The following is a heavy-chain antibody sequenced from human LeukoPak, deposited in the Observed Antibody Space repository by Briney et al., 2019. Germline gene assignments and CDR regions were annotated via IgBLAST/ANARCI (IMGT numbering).Heavy chain of an antibody. CDR1: GFTFSSYA. CDR3: AKGSGYCSSTRCYPLDY. J-gene: IGHJ4*02. D-gene: IGHD2-2*01. CDR2: ISGCGGTT. Sequence: GGSLRLSCAASGFTFSSYAMSWVRQAPGKGLEWVSAISGCGGTTYYADSVKGRFTISRDNSKDTLYLQMDSLRAGDTAVYYCAKGSGYCSSTRCYPLDYWGQGTLVTVSS. V-gene: IGHV3-23*01.